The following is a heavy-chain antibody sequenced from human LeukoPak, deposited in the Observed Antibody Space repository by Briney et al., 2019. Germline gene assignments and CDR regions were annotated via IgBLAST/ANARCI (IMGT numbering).Heavy chain of an antibody. CDR3: ARSRGYSYGWALDYYYMDV. CDR1: GFTFSSYW. J-gene: IGHJ6*03. V-gene: IGHV3-7*01. D-gene: IGHD5-18*01. Sequence: GGSLRLSCAASGFTFSSYWMSWVRQAPGKGLEWVANIKQDGSEKYYVDSVKGRFTISRDNAKNSLYLQMNSLRAEDTAVYYCARSRGYSYGWALDYYYMDVWGKGTTVTVS. CDR2: IKQDGSEK.